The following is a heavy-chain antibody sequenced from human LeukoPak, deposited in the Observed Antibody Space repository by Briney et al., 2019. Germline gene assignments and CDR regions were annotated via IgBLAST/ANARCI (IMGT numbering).Heavy chain of an antibody. V-gene: IGHV4-59*08. D-gene: IGHD2-2*01. CDR2: IYYSGST. J-gene: IGHJ6*02. CDR1: GGSISSYY. Sequence: SETLSLTCTVSGGSISSYYWSWIRQPAGKGLEWIGYIYYSGSTNYNPSLKSRVTISVDTSKNQFSLKLSSVTAADAAVYYCARSVGYCSSTSCYEGYYYHYGMDVWGQGTTVTVSS. CDR3: ARSVGYCSSTSCYEGYYYHYGMDV.